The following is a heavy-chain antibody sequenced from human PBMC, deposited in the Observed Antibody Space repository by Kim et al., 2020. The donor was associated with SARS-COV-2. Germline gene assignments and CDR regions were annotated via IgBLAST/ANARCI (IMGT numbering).Heavy chain of an antibody. Sequence: GGSLRLSCAASGFTFSSYSMNWVRQAPGKGLEWVSSISSSSSYIYYADSVKGRFTISRDNAKNSLYLQMNSLRAEDTAVYYCARDPGGRRDGYKTDYWGQGTLVTVSS. D-gene: IGHD5-12*01. CDR3: ARDPGGRRDGYKTDY. V-gene: IGHV3-21*01. CDR2: ISSSSSYI. J-gene: IGHJ4*02. CDR1: GFTFSSYS.